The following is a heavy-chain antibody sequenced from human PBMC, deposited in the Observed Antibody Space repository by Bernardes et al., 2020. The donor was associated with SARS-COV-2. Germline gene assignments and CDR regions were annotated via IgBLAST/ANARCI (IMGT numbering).Heavy chain of an antibody. CDR2: ISYDERSE. V-gene: IGHV3-30*18. CDR1: GFTFSNYG. D-gene: IGHD3-22*01. J-gene: IGHJ4*02. CDR3: AKDLTAFYYDDSGHYSLFDY. Sequence: GGSLRLSCAASGFTFSNYGIHWVRQAPGKGLEWVAVISYDERSEYYADSVKGRFTISRDNSKNTVYPQMNSLRPEDTAVYYCAKDLTAFYYDDSGHYSLFDYWGQGTMVTVSS.